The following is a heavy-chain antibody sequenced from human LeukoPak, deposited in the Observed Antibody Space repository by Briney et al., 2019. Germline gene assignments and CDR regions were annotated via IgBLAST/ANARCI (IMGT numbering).Heavy chain of an antibody. J-gene: IGHJ5*02. CDR2: IYYNRST. V-gene: IGHV4-31*03. Sequence: KASQTLSLTCTVSGSSISSGEYYWSWIPQHPGKGLEWIGYIYYNRSTYYNPSLKSRVTISVDTSKNQFSLKLNSVTAADTAMYYCARPGYGDYIRWFDPWGKGTLVTVS. D-gene: IGHD4-17*01. CDR1: GSSISSGEYY. CDR3: ARPGYGDYIRWFDP.